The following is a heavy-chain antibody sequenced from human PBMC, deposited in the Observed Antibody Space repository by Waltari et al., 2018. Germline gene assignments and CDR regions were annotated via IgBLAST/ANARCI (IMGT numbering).Heavy chain of an antibody. Sequence: QVQLVQSGAEVKKPGSSVKVSCKASGGTFSSYAISWVRQAPGQGLEWMGGSIPIFGTANYAQKFQGRVTITADESTSTAYMELSSLRSEDTAVYYCASGGVPDYYYYYGMDVWGQGTTVTVSS. CDR2: SIPIFGTA. CDR1: GGTFSSYA. D-gene: IGHD3-16*01. J-gene: IGHJ6*02. CDR3: ASGGVPDYYYYYGMDV. V-gene: IGHV1-69*01.